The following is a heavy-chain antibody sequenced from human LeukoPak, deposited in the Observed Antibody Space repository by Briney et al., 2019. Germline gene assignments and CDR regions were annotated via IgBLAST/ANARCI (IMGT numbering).Heavy chain of an antibody. Sequence: GGSLRVSGAASGFTFSDYYMSWIRQAPGKGLEWVAVISYDGSNKYYADSVKGRFTISRDNSKNTLYLQMNSLRAEDTAVYYCAKGPHAEYFQHWGQGTLVTVSS. D-gene: IGHD1-14*01. V-gene: IGHV3-30*18. CDR3: AKGPHAEYFQH. J-gene: IGHJ1*01. CDR1: GFTFSDYY. CDR2: ISYDGSNK.